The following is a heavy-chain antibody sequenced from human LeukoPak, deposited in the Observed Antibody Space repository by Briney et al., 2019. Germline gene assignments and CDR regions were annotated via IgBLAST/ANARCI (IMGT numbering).Heavy chain of an antibody. CDR2: IIPILGIA. Sequence: SVKVSCKAPGYTFTSYAISWVRQAPGQGLEWMGRIIPILGIANYAQKFQGRVTITADKSTSTAYMELSSLRSEDTAVYYCAKGDRLLKPYYFDYWGQGTLVTVSS. CDR3: AKGDRLLKPYYFDY. D-gene: IGHD3/OR15-3a*01. J-gene: IGHJ4*02. V-gene: IGHV1-69*04. CDR1: GYTFTSYA.